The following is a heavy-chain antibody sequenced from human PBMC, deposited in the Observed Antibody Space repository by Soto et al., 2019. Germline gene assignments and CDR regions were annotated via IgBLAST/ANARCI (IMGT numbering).Heavy chain of an antibody. CDR2: ISSSSSYI. J-gene: IGHJ4*02. V-gene: IGHV3-21*01. CDR1: GFTFSSYS. D-gene: IGHD3-10*01. CDR3: ARDKVRGVIIGFDY. Sequence: PGGSLRLSCAASGFTFSSYSMNWVRQAPGKGLEWVSSISSSSSYIYYADSVKGRFTISRDNAKNSLYLQMNSLRAEDTAVYYCARDKVRGVIIGFDYWGQGTLVTVSS.